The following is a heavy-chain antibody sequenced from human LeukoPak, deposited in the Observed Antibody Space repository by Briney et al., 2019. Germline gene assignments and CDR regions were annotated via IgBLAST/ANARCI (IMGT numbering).Heavy chain of an antibody. CDR3: AREVRNWFDP. Sequence: GGSLRLSCAAPGFTFGDYYMTWIRQAPGKGLEWVSYIGGSGSPIYYADSVKGRFTISRDNAKKSLYLQMNSLRAEDTAVYYCAREVRNWFDPWGQGTLVTVSS. J-gene: IGHJ5*02. CDR2: IGGSGSPI. CDR1: GFTFGDYY. V-gene: IGHV3-11*01.